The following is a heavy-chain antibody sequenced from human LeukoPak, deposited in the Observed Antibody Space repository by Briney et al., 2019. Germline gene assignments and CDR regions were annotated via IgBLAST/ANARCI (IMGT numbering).Heavy chain of an antibody. Sequence: SQTLSLTCTASGGSISSGDYYWSWIRQPPGKGLEWIGYIYYSGSTYYNPSLKSRVTISVDTSKNQFSLKLSSVTAADTAVYYCAREGYCSGGSCYSGIDYWGQGTLVTVSS. V-gene: IGHV4-30-4*01. J-gene: IGHJ4*02. CDR3: AREGYCSGGSCYSGIDY. D-gene: IGHD2-15*01. CDR1: GGSISSGDYY. CDR2: IYYSGST.